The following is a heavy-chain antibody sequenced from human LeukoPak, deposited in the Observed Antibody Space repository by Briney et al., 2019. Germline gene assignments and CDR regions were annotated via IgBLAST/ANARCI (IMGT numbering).Heavy chain of an antibody. CDR2: IYYSGST. CDR3: ARDAVLTGYYNYFDY. Sequence: SETLSLTCTVSGGSISSYYWSWIRQPPGKGLEWIGYIYYSGSTNYNPSLKSRVTISVDTSKNQISLKLSSVTAADTAVYYCARDAVLTGYYNYFDYWGQGTLVTVSS. D-gene: IGHD3-9*01. J-gene: IGHJ4*02. V-gene: IGHV4-59*01. CDR1: GGSISSYY.